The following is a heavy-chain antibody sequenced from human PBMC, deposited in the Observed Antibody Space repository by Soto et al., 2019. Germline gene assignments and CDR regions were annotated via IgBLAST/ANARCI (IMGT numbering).Heavy chain of an antibody. CDR3: ARASGTGVGTTSY. CDR1: GYTFSYYG. V-gene: IGHV1-18*01. Sequence: QVQLVQSGPEGKKPGASAKVSCTASGYTFSYYGISWRRQVPGQGLEWMGWISAYNGETKYAQKFQCRVSMTTDSSTQTAYMARGSLRYHDTAVYYCARASGTGVGTTSYWGQGTLVTVSS. D-gene: IGHD1-26*01. J-gene: IGHJ4*02. CDR2: ISAYNGET.